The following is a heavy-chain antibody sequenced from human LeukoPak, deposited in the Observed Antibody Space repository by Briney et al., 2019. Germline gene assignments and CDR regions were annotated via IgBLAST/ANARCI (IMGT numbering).Heavy chain of an antibody. CDR1: GFTVSSNY. D-gene: IGHD1-26*01. J-gene: IGHJ4*02. Sequence: GGSLRLSCAASGFTVSSNYMSWVRQAPGKGLEWVSIIYSGGSTFYADSVKGRFTISRDNSKNTLYLQMNSLRAEDTAVYYCARGGSYLSAFDIWGQGTLVTVSS. V-gene: IGHV3-53*01. CDR3: ARGGSYLSAFDI. CDR2: IYSGGST.